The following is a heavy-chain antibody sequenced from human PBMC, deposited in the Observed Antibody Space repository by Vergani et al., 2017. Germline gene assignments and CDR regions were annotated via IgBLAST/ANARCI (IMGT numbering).Heavy chain of an antibody. CDR2: IYSGGSST. Sequence: EVQLLESGGGLVQPGGSLRLSCAASGFTFSNYAMSWVRQAPGKGLEWVSVIYSGGSSTYYADSVKGRFTISRDNSKNTLDLQMNSLRAEDTAVYYCAKGRGDYYYYMDVWGKGTTVTVSS. D-gene: IGHD3-10*01. V-gene: IGHV3-23*03. CDR3: AKGRGDYYYYMDV. CDR1: GFTFSNYA. J-gene: IGHJ6*03.